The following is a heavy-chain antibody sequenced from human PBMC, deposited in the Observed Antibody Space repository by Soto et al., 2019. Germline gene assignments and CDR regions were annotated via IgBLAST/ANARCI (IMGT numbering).Heavy chain of an antibody. D-gene: IGHD1-1*01. CDR1: GFSLSTSGVG. CDR2: IYWDDDK. V-gene: IGHV2-5*02. J-gene: IGHJ4*02. Sequence: QITLEESGPTRVKPTQSLALTCTFSGFSLSTSGVGVGWVRQPPGKALEWLALIYWDDDKRYSPSLQSRLTITKDTAKNQVVLIMINMDPVDTATYYCEHSPWTGTKAYFDYWGQGTLVTVSS. CDR3: EHSPWTGTKAYFDY.